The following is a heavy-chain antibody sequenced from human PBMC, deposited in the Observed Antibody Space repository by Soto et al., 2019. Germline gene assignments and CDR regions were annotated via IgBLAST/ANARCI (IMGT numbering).Heavy chain of an antibody. CDR2: MNPNSGNT. D-gene: IGHD1-20*01. CDR3: ARARSITGRTPPGY. Sequence: ASVKVSCKASGYTFTSYDINWVRQATGQGLEWMGWMNPNSGNTGYAQKFQGRVTMTRNTSISTAYMELSSLRSEDTAVYYCARARSITGRTPPGYWGQGTLVTVSS. CDR1: GYTFTSYD. V-gene: IGHV1-8*01. J-gene: IGHJ4*02.